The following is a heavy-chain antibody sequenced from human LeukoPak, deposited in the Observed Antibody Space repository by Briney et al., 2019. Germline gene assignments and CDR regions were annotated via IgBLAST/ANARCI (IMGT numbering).Heavy chain of an antibody. J-gene: IGHJ4*02. CDR2: IYYSGST. CDR1: GGSISSYY. V-gene: IGHV4-59*08. D-gene: IGHD6-19*01. Sequence: SETLSLTCTVSGGSISSYYWSWIRQPPGKGLEWIGYIYYSGSTNYNPSLKSRVTISVDTSKNQFSLKLSSVTAADTAVYYCARQEWESGWFKAFDYWGQGTLVTVSS. CDR3: ARQEWESGWFKAFDY.